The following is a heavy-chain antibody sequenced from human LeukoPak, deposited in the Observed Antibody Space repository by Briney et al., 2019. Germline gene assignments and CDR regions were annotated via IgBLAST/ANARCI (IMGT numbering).Heavy chain of an antibody. Sequence: AASVKVSCKASRYTFTNYAMNWVRQAPGQGLEWMGWINPNTGNPAYAQGFTGRFVFSLDTSVTTTYLQISGLKAEDTAVYYCARAYQPLGGLSFPDSWGQGTLVTVSS. D-gene: IGHD3-16*02. J-gene: IGHJ5*01. CDR2: INPNTGNP. V-gene: IGHV7-4-1*02. CDR3: ARAYQPLGGLSFPDS. CDR1: RYTFTNYA.